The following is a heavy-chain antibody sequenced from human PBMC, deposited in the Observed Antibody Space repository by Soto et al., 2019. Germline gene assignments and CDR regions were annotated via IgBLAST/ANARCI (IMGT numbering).Heavy chain of an antibody. D-gene: IGHD3-22*01. J-gene: IGHJ4*02. CDR1: GGSISGYY. CDR3: ARIPHYYDSSGSRCYFDY. Sequence: SETLSLTCTVSGGSISGYYWSWIRQPPGKGLEWIGYIYYSGSTNYNPSLESRVTISIDTSKTQFSLKLSSVTAADTAVYYCARIPHYYDSSGSRCYFDYWGQGTLVTVSS. V-gene: IGHV4-59*01. CDR2: IYYSGST.